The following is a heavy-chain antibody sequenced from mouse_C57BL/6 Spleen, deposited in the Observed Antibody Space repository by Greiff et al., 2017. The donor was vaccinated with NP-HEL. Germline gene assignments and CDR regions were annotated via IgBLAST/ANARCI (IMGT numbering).Heavy chain of an antibody. D-gene: IGHD1-1*01. CDR2: LDPNSGGP. J-gene: IGHJ1*03. V-gene: IGHV1-72*01. CDR1: GYTFTSYW. CDR3: ARITTVVDWYFDV. Sequence: QVQLKQPGAELLKPGASVQLSCKASGYTFTSYWRHWVKQRPGRGLEWLGRLDPNSGGPKYSEKFKSKATLTVDKPSSTAYRQLSSLTSEDSAVYYCARITTVVDWYFDVWGTGTTVTVSS.